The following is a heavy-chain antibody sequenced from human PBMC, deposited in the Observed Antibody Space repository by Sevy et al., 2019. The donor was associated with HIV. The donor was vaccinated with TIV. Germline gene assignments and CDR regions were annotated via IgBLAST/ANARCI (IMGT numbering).Heavy chain of an antibody. Sequence: ASVKVSCKASGYTFNNYYMHWVRQAPGQGLEWMGIINPTGCRTSYAQKFQGRVTITRDTSTSTVYMELSSLRSEDTAVYYCARDLTIFGVIPDYWGQGTLVTVSS. CDR2: INPTGCRT. CDR1: GYTFNNYY. V-gene: IGHV1-46*02. J-gene: IGHJ4*02. D-gene: IGHD3-3*01. CDR3: ARDLTIFGVIPDY.